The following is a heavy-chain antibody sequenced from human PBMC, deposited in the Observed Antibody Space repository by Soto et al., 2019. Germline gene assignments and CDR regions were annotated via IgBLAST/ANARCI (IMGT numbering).Heavy chain of an antibody. Sequence: TGGSLRLSCAASGFTFSSYGMHWVRQAPGKGLEWVAVISYDGSNKYYADSVKGRFTISRDNSKNTLYLQMNSLRAEDTAVYYCAKDRLVGAPGGLDYWGQGTLVTVSS. D-gene: IGHD1-26*01. CDR2: ISYDGSNK. CDR1: GFTFSSYG. CDR3: AKDRLVGAPGGLDY. J-gene: IGHJ4*02. V-gene: IGHV3-30*18.